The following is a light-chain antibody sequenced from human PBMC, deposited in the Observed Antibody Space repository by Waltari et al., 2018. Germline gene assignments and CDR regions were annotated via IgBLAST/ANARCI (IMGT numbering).Light chain of an antibody. V-gene: IGLV2-11*01. J-gene: IGLJ1*01. CDR2: DVS. CDR3: CSYAGNYTYV. CDR1: SSHGGGYDY. Sequence: QSALTQPRSVSGSPGLSVTVSCTGTSSHGGGYDYVSWYQQHPGKAPKLLIYDVSTRPSGVPDRFSGSKSGNTASLTISGLQAEDEADYYCCSYAGNYTYVFGTGTKVTVL.